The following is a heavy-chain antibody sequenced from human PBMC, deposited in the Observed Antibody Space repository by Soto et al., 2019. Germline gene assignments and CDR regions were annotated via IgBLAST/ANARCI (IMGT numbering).Heavy chain of an antibody. CDR1: GVSISSNNW. Sequence: QVQLQESGPGLVKPSGTLSLTCAVSGVSISSNNWWSWVRQPPGKGLEWIGEIYDSGSTNYNPSLRSRVTMSVDKSKNQFSLKLSSVTAADSAVYYCARGYCSGGNCYEFDYWGQGTLVTVSS. V-gene: IGHV4-4*02. D-gene: IGHD2-15*01. CDR3: ARGYCSGGNCYEFDY. CDR2: IYDSGST. J-gene: IGHJ4*02.